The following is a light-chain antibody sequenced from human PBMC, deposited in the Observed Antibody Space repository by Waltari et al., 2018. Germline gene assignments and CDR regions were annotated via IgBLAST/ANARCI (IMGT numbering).Light chain of an antibody. J-gene: IGLJ2*01. CDR2: DNS. V-gene: IGLV1-51*01. CDR1: SSNIGNNY. Sequence: QSVLTQPPSVSATPGQKVTISCSGSSSNIGNNYVSSYQHLPGTAPKLLIYDNSKRPSGTPDRFSGSKSGTSATLGITGLQTGDEADYYCATWDSSLSAGVVFGGGTKLTVL. CDR3: ATWDSSLSAGVV.